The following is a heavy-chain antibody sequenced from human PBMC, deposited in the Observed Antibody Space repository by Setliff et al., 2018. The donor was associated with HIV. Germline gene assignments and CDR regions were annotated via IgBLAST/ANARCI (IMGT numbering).Heavy chain of an antibody. Sequence: ASVKVSCKASGYTFTDHYMHWVRQAPGQGLEWMGWINPNSGGTNYAQKFQGRVTMTRDTSISTVHMELSRLRSDDTAVYYCARYWGDGDYWGQGTLVTVSS. D-gene: IGHD2-21*01. CDR2: INPNSGGT. J-gene: IGHJ4*02. CDR1: GYTFTDHY. V-gene: IGHV1-2*02. CDR3: ARYWGDGDY.